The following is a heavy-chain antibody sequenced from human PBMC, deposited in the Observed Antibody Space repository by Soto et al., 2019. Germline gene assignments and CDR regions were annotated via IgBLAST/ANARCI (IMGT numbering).Heavy chain of an antibody. J-gene: IGHJ1*01. CDR1: GGSVSSGNDY. CDR2: IYHSGST. CDR3: ARGGXXEYFRF. D-gene: IGHD2-2*01. Sequence: SETLSLTCTVSGGSVSSGNDYWSWIRQPPGKGLEWIGYIYHSGSTNYNPSLKSRLTISGDTSKNQVSLKLTSVTAADTAVYYCARGGXXEYFRFWGQGTLVTVSS. V-gene: IGHV4-61*01.